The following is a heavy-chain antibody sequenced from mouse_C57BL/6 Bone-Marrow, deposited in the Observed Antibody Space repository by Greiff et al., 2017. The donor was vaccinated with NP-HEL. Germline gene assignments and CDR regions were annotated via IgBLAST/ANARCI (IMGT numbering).Heavy chain of an antibody. J-gene: IGHJ2*01. V-gene: IGHV5-4*03. Sequence: EVKLVESGGGLVKPGGSLKLSCAASGFTFSSYAMSWVRQTPEKRLEWVATISDGGSYTYYPDNVKGRFTISRDNAKNNLYLQMSHLKSEDTAMYYCARGGSVVATHFDYWGQGTTLTVSS. CDR3: ARGGSVVATHFDY. CDR2: ISDGGSYT. CDR1: GFTFSSYA. D-gene: IGHD1-1*01.